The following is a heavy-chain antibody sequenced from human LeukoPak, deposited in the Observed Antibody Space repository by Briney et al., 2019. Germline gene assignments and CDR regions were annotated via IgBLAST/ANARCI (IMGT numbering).Heavy chain of an antibody. V-gene: IGHV3-11*01. J-gene: IGHJ4*02. CDR2: IISSGNTI. CDR1: GSTFSDYY. Sequence: GGSLRLSCAASGSTFSDYYMSWIRQAPGKGLEWVSYIISSGNTIYYADSVKGRFTISRDNAKNSLYLQMNSLRAEDTAVYYCARGTSGWYRGFDYWGQGTLVTVSS. CDR3: ARGTSGWYRGFDY. D-gene: IGHD6-19*01.